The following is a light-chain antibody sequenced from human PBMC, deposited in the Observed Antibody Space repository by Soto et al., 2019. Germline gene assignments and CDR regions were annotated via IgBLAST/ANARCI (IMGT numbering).Light chain of an antibody. Sequence: EIVLTQSPATLSVSPGERVTLSCRASQSVDINLAWYQQKPGQAPRLLIYGASSRATGIPDRFSGSGSGTDFTLTISRLETEDFAVFYCQQYGTSEIIFGQGTRLE. CDR1: QSVDIN. CDR2: GAS. CDR3: QQYGTSEII. V-gene: IGKV3-20*01. J-gene: IGKJ5*01.